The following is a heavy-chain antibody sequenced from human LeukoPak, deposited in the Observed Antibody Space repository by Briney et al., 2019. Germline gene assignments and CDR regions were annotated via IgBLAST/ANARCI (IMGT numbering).Heavy chain of an antibody. CDR2: IYYSGST. CDR1: GGSISSYY. CDR3: ARADTHSSSWLWDSWFDP. Sequence: SETLSLTCTVSGGSISSYYWSWIRQPPGKGLEWIGYIYYSGSTNYNPSLKSRVTISVDTSKNQFSLKLSSVTAADTAVYYCARADTHSSSWLWDSWFDPWGQGTLVTVSS. J-gene: IGHJ5*02. D-gene: IGHD6-13*01. V-gene: IGHV4-59*01.